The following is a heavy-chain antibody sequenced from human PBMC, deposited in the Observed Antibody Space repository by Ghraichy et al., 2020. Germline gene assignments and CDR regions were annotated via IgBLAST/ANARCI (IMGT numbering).Heavy chain of an antibody. D-gene: IGHD6-13*01. CDR3: ARMYSSSWPTPSGWFDP. V-gene: IGHV3-53*01. CDR2: IYSGGST. CDR1: GFTVSSNY. J-gene: IGHJ5*02. Sequence: GGSLRLSCAASGFTVSSNYMSWVRQAPGKGLEWVSVIYSGGSTYSADSVKGRFTISRNNSKNTRYRQMNSMRAEDTAVYYCARMYSSSWPTPSGWFDPWGQGTLVTVSS.